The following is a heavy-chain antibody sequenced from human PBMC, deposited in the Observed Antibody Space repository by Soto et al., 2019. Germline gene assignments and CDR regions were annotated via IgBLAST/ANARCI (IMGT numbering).Heavy chain of an antibody. V-gene: IGHV1-2*04. Sequence: QVQLVQSGAEVKRPGASVKVSCRASGYTFTDFFLHWVRQAPGQGLEWMGWINPNSGDTNYAQNFQGLVTMTRDSSISAAYMEVSRLTSADTALYYCARGPRGSGRYTRDFWGQGTLVTVSS. CDR2: INPNSGDT. CDR1: GYTFTDFF. J-gene: IGHJ4*02. D-gene: IGHD6-19*01. CDR3: ARGPRGSGRYTRDF.